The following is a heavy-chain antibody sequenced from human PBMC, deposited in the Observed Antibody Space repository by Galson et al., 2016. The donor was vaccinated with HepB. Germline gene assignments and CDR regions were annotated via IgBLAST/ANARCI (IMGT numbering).Heavy chain of an antibody. CDR3: ARDGGIVRIPGAIPYYYYAMDV. CDR1: GYTFTSYG. CDR2: ISPFNDNT. V-gene: IGHV1-18*01. Sequence: SVKVSCKASGYTFTSYGISWVRQAPGRGLEWMGWISPFNDNTKFAQNMEGRVTLTSDTSTSTVYMELRSLRFDDAAVYFCARDGGIVRIPGAIPYYYYAMDVWGQGTPVAVSS. D-gene: IGHD3-10*01. J-gene: IGHJ6*02.